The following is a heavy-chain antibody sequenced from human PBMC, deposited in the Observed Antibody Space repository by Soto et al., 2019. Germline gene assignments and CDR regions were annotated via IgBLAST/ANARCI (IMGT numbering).Heavy chain of an antibody. J-gene: IGHJ4*02. D-gene: IGHD6-13*01. CDR2: INPNTGDT. V-gene: IGHV1-2*02. CDR3: ARQQDRGIRAAGFED. Sequence: QVQLVQSGAEVKRPGASVKVSCKASGYTFSAYYVHWVRQAPDQGLEWMGWINPNTGDTYFAQKYQDRVTMTRDTSISTDYMEVGSLRSDDTAVYFCARQQDRGIRAAGFEDWGQGDLVNVSS. CDR1: GYTFSAYY.